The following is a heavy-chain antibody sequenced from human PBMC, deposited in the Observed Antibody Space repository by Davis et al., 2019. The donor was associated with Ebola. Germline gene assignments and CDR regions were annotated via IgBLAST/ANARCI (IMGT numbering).Heavy chain of an antibody. CDR2: ISSNGGST. D-gene: IGHD3-16*01. V-gene: IGHV3-64*02. CDR1: GYIVRDYA. Sequence: PGGSLRLSCAASGYIVRDYALHWVRQAPGKGLEYASAISSNGGSTYYADSLKGRFTISRDDSKNTLYLQMGGLRAEDMAVYYCARGLHLEVSDFWGQGILVTVSS. CDR3: ARGLHLEVSDF. J-gene: IGHJ4*02.